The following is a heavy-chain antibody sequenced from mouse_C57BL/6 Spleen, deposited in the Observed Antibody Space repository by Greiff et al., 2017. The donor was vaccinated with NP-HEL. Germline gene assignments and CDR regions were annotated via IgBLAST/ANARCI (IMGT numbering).Heavy chain of an antibody. V-gene: IGHV1-7*01. J-gene: IGHJ1*03. D-gene: IGHD1-1*01. CDR2: INPSSGYT. Sequence: QVQLQQSGAELTKPGASVKLSCKASGYTFTSYWMHWVKQRPGQGLEWIGYINPSSGYTKYNQKFKDKATLTADKSSSTAYMQLSSLTYEDSAVYYCARSNYGSSYGDWYFDVWGTGTTVTVSS. CDR1: GYTFTSYW. CDR3: ARSNYGSSYGDWYFDV.